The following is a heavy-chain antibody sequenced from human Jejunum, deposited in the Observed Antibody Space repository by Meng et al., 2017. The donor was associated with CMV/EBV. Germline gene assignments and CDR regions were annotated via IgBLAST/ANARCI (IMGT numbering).Heavy chain of an antibody. CDR1: GFTFSSSA. J-gene: IGHJ4*02. CDR3: TRGGWRYSFGSFDY. CDR2: IGSSGRTI. Sequence: GFTFSSSAMPWVRQAPGKGLEWVSFIGSSGRTIYFADSVKDRFTISRDNAKNSLYLQMNNLTVEDTAMYYCTRGGWRYSFGSFDYWGQGALVTVSS. V-gene: IGHV3-21*01. D-gene: IGHD5-18*01.